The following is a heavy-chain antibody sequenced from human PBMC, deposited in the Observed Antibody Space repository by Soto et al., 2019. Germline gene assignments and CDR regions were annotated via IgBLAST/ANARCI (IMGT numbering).Heavy chain of an antibody. V-gene: IGHV3-11*01. CDR2: ISRGGNTI. D-gene: IGHD6-19*01. CDR3: ATYSSGSAGY. Sequence: GGSLRLSCAASGFTFSDYYMSWIRQAPGKGLEWVSYISRGGNTIYYADSVKGRFTLSRDNAKNSLYLQMNSLRVEDTAVYYCATYSSGSAGYWGQGTLVTVSS. CDR1: GFTFSDYY. J-gene: IGHJ4*02.